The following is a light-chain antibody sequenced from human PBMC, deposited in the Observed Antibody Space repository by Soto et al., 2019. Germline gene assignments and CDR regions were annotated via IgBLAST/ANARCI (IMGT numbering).Light chain of an antibody. J-gene: IGKJ3*01. CDR3: QQYGSSPFT. V-gene: IGKV3-20*01. CDR1: QSVSGSC. CDR2: GAS. Sequence: EIVLTQSPGTLSLSPGERATLSCRASQSVSGSCLAWYQQKPGQAPRLLTYGASSRATGIPDRFSGSGSGTDFTLTNSRLEPEDFSVYYCQQYGSSPFTFGPGTKVDIK.